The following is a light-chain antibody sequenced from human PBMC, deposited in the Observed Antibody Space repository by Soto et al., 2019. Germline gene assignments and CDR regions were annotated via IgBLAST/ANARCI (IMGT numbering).Light chain of an antibody. CDR2: DAS. CDR1: QGVGST. CDR3: QHYMTWPLT. J-gene: IGKJ4*01. V-gene: IGKV3-15*01. Sequence: ELVLTQSPATLSVSPGERATLSCRASQGVGSTLAWYQQEPGRAPRLLIYDASTRAAGIPARFSVDGSGTEFTLTISGLQSDDFAVYYCQHYMTWPLTFGGGTRVEI.